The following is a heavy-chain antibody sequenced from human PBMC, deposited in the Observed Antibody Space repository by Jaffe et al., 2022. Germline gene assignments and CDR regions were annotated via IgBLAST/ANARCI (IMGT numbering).Heavy chain of an antibody. D-gene: IGHD3-10*01. CDR3: ARDPSQTYYYGSGSYYL. J-gene: IGHJ4*02. CDR1: GYTFTGYY. Sequence: QVQLVQSGAEVKKPGASVKVSCKASGYTFTGYYMHWVRQAPGQGLEWMGWINPNSGGTNYAQKFQGRVTMTRDTSISTAYMELSRLRSDDTAVYYCARDPSQTYYYGSGSYYLWGQGTLVTVSS. V-gene: IGHV1-2*02. CDR2: INPNSGGT.